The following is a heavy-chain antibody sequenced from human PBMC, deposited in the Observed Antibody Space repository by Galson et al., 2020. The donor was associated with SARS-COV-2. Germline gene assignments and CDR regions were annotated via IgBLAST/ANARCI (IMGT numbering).Heavy chain of an antibody. CDR3: ARMADGCGGDDYGRSPFDY. J-gene: IGHJ4*02. CDR2: IDWDDDK. D-gene: IGHD5-12*01. Sequence: SGPTLVKPTQTLTLTCTFSGFSLTTSGMGVTWIRQLPGKALEWLALIDWDDDKYYSTSLKTRLTISRDTSKNQVFLTMTNMDPVDTATYYCARMADGCGGDDYGRSPFDYWGQGTLVTVSS. CDR1: GFSLTTSGMG. V-gene: IGHV2-70*01.